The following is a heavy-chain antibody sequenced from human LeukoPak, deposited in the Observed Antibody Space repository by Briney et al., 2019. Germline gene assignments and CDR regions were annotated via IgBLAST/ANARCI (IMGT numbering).Heavy chain of an antibody. CDR3: ANRLGSGSYNWFDP. CDR1: GGTFNNYA. Sequence: SVKVSCKASGGTFNNYAISWVRQAPGQGLEWMGGIIPVFGATTYARNFQGRVTITADESTSTAYMELSSLRSEDTAVYYRANRLGSGSYNWFDPWGQGTLVTVSA. J-gene: IGHJ5*02. D-gene: IGHD3-10*01. V-gene: IGHV1-69*01. CDR2: IIPVFGAT.